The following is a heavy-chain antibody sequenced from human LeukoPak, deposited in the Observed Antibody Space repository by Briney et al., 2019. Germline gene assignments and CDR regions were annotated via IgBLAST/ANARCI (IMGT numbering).Heavy chain of an antibody. Sequence: SETLSLTCTVSGDSISSSNYFWGWIRQPPGKGLEWIGSMFYYGSTYYNASLKSRVTISLDTSKKQFSLKLRSVTAADMAVYYCARGGITSLLNWFDPWGQGILVTVSS. CDR1: GDSISSSNYF. D-gene: IGHD3-16*01. CDR3: ARGGITSLLNWFDP. J-gene: IGHJ5*02. CDR2: MFYYGST. V-gene: IGHV4-39*07.